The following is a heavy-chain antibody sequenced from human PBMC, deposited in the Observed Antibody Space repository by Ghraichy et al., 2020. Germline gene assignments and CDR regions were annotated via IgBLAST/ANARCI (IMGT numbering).Heavy chain of an antibody. CDR1: GFAFRSHV. J-gene: IGHJ4*02. D-gene: IGHD3-22*01. CDR3: ARDGYSPDYYASSGPFDF. Sequence: GESLNISCAASGFAFRSHVMHWVRQAPGKGLEWVAVISYDGNKKYYTDSVKGRFAISRDTPKNTLYLQMNSLRAEDTAVYYCARDGYSPDYYASSGPFDFWGQGTLVTVSS. V-gene: IGHV3-30*09. CDR2: ISYDGNKK.